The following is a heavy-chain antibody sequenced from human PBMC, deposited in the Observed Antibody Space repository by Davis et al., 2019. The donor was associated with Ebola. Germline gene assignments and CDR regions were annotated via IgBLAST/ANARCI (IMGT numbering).Heavy chain of an antibody. D-gene: IGHD3-22*01. J-gene: IGHJ1*01. V-gene: IGHV3-30-3*01. CDR1: GFNFRTYS. CDR3: ARDGYYNSSGYYEVPFQH. CDR2: ISYDGNKE. Sequence: GESLKISCVASGFNFRTYSMHWVRQAPGKGLEWVASISYDGNKEYYADSGRGRFTISRDSSKNTVYLQMNSLRAEDTAVYYCARDGYYNSSGYYEVPFQHWGQGTLVTVSS.